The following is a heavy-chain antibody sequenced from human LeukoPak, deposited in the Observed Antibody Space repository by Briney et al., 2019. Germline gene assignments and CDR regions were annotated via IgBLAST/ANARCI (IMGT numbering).Heavy chain of an antibody. CDR2: MYYSGMT. J-gene: IGHJ4*02. CDR1: GLTFSNYA. CDR3: ARLPSNTAIFDY. Sequence: KPGGSLRLSCAASGLTFSNYAMSWIRQPPGKGLEWIGSMYYSGMTYYNPSLKSRVTISVDTSKNQFSLRLSSVTAADTAVYYCARLPSNTAIFDYWGQGTLVTVSS. V-gene: IGHV4-39*01. D-gene: IGHD2-21*02.